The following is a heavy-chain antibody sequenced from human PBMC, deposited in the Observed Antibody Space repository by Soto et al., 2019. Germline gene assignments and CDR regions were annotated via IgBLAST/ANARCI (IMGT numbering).Heavy chain of an antibody. J-gene: IGHJ6*02. Sequence: TVSLTGTVSGGSISIGEYYWSLILQPPGKGLEWIGYIYYSGSTYYNPSLKSRVTISVDTSKNQFSLKLSSVTAADTAVYYCARDQGDGWPMGPLGMDVWGQGTTVTVSS. CDR3: ARDQGDGWPMGPLGMDV. CDR1: GGSISIGEYY. V-gene: IGHV4-30-4*01. CDR2: IYYSGST. D-gene: IGHD3-10*01.